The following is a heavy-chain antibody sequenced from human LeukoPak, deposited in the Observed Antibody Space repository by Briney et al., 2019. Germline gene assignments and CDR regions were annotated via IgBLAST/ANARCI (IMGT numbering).Heavy chain of an antibody. CDR1: GFTVSSNY. J-gene: IGHJ4*02. CDR3: ARGRRGNYFDY. CDR2: IYSGGST. V-gene: IGHV3-66*01. Sequence: GGSLRLSCAASGFTVSSNYMSWVRQAPGKGLEWVSVIYSGGSTYYADSVKGRFTISRDNSRNTLYLQMNSLRAEDTAVYYCARGRRGNYFDYWGQGTLVTVSS. D-gene: IGHD3-16*01.